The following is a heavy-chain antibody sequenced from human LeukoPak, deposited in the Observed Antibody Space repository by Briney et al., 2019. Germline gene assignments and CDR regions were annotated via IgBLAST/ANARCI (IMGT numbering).Heavy chain of an antibody. D-gene: IGHD2-2*01. V-gene: IGHV1-18*01. CDR1: GYALRMHG. Sequence: ASVKVSCKASGYALRMHGTTWVRQAPGHGLEWVGWIGGHNGDTKYAPRFQGRVTLTTDSSTTTAYMELTSLKYDDSAVYYCAREGIVVVPSVVAATYYYYGMDVWGQGTTVTVS. CDR3: AREGIVVVPSVVAATYYYYGMDV. CDR2: IGGHNGDT. J-gene: IGHJ6*02.